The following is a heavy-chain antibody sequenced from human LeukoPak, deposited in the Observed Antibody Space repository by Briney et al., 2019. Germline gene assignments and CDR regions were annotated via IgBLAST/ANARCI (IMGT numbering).Heavy chain of an antibody. Sequence: PSETLSLTCAVYGGSFSGYYWSWIRQPPGKGLEWIGEINHSGSTNYNPSLKSRVTISVDTSKNQFSLKLSSVTAADTAVYYCARLRDGWFDPWGQGTLVTVSS. D-gene: IGHD3-16*01. CDR2: INHSGST. V-gene: IGHV4-34*01. CDR1: GGSFSGYY. CDR3: ARLRDGWFDP. J-gene: IGHJ5*02.